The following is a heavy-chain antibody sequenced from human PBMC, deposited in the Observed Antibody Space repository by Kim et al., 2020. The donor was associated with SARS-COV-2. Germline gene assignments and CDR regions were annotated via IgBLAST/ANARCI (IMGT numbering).Heavy chain of an antibody. CDR2: ISSTGSII. V-gene: IGHV3-48*02. J-gene: IGHJ1*01. D-gene: IGHD6-13*01. CDR3: DSRRHLIDS. CDR1: GFTFSSYA. Sequence: GGSLRLSCAASGFTFSSYAMTWVRQGPGKGLEWVSFISSTGSIIYYADSVEGRFTITSDNAKYSESLQMHRQRHEDKDMDYCDSRRHLIDSGGQGTL.